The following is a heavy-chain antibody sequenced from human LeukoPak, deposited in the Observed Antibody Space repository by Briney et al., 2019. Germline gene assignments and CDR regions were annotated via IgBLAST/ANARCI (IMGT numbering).Heavy chain of an antibody. D-gene: IGHD3-10*01. J-gene: IGHJ4*02. V-gene: IGHV4-39*07. Sequence: SETLSLTCTVSGGSISSSSYYWGWIRQPPGKGLEWIGSIYYSGSTYYNPSLKSRVTISVDTSKNQFSLKLSSVTAADTAVYYCANMRRVRGVVSRNFDYWGQGTLVTVSS. CDR2: IYYSGST. CDR3: ANMRRVRGVVSRNFDY. CDR1: GGSISSSSYY.